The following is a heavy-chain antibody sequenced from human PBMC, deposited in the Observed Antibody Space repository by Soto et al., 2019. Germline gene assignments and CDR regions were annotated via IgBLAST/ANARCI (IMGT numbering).Heavy chain of an antibody. V-gene: IGHV1-18*01. J-gene: IGHJ6*02. Sequence: GASVKVSCKASGYTFTSYGISWVRQAPGQGLEWMGWISAYNGNTNYAQKLQGRVTMTTDTSTSTAYMELRSLRSDDTAVYYCARDTGGRRMGYYYYYGMDVWGQGTTVTVSS. CDR1: GYTFTSYG. CDR3: ARDTGGRRMGYYYYYGMDV. D-gene: IGHD3-16*01. CDR2: ISAYNGNT.